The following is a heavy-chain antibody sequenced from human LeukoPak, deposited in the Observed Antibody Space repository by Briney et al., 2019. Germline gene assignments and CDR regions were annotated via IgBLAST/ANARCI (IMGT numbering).Heavy chain of an antibody. CDR2: IIPIFGTA. V-gene: IGHV1-69*06. J-gene: IGHJ4*02. CDR3: AAARDTANFDY. Sequence: SVRVSCKASGGTFSSYAISWVRQAPGQGLEWMGRIIPIFGTANYAQKFQGRVTITADKSTSTAYMELSSLRSEDTAVYYCAAARDTANFDYWGQGTLVTVSS. D-gene: IGHD5-18*01. CDR1: GGTFSSYA.